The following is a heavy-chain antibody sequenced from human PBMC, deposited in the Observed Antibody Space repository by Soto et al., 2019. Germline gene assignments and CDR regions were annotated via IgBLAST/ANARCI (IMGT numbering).Heavy chain of an antibody. CDR3: ERGWLQYNN. V-gene: IGHV3-53*01. CDR1: DFTVSSNY. CDR2: IYSGGST. Sequence: EVQLVESGGGLIQPGGSLRLSCAASDFTVSSNYMSWVRQAPGNGLEWVSVIYSGGSTYYADSVKGRFTISRDTSKNSLFLQMNSLRAEDTAVHYYERGWLQYNNCGQSTLVTVSS. D-gene: IGHD5-12*01. J-gene: IGHJ1*01.